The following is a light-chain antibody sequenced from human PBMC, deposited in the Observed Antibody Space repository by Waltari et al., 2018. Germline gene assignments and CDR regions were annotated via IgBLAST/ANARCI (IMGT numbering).Light chain of an antibody. Sequence: DIQMTQSPSSLSASVGDIVTITCRASQSISRYLNWYQQKPGKAPKILIYGASSLQSGVSARFSGSGSGTDFTLTISSLQPEDFATYYCQQSYSTPLTFGGGTKVEIK. CDR3: QQSYSTPLT. CDR2: GAS. CDR1: QSISRY. V-gene: IGKV1-39*01. J-gene: IGKJ4*01.